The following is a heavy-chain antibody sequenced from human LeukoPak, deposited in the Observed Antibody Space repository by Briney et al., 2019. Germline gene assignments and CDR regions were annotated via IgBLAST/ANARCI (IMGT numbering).Heavy chain of an antibody. CDR1: GFTFSTYW. V-gene: IGHV3-7*01. CDR3: ARDVVGSLYY. D-gene: IGHD1-26*01. J-gene: IGHJ4*02. Sequence: PGGSLRLSCAASGFTFSTYWMAWVRQAPGKGLEWVANIKGDESARHQADSLKGRFTISRDNTQNSLYLQMSSLRGEDTAVYYCARDVVGSLYYCGQGTLVTVSS. CDR2: IKGDESAR.